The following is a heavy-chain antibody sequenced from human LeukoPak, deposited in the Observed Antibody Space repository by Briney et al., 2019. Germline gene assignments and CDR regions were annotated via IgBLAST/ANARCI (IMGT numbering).Heavy chain of an antibody. CDR3: ARDRGVDAFDI. V-gene: IGHV3-20*04. CDR1: GFTFSSYW. D-gene: IGHD3-10*01. CDR2: INWNGGST. Sequence: PGGSLRLSCAASGFTFSSYWMHWVRQAPGKGLVWVSGINWNGGSTGYADSVEGRFTISRDNAKNSLYLQMNSLRAEDTALYYCARDRGVDAFDIWGQGTMVTVSS. J-gene: IGHJ3*02.